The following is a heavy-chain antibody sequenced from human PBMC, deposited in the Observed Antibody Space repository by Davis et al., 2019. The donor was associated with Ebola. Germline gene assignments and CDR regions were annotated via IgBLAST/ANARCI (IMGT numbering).Heavy chain of an antibody. J-gene: IGHJ5*02. D-gene: IGHD3-3*01. Sequence: SETLSLTCSVSGGSVNSGYYYWSWVRQPPGKGLEWIGYIYYSGSTKNNPSLKSRVTISVDTSKNQFSLKLSSVTTADTAVYYCARDGNDFWSGGWFDPWGQGTLVTVSS. CDR3: ARDGNDFWSGGWFDP. V-gene: IGHV4-61*01. CDR2: IYYSGST. CDR1: GGSVNSGYYY.